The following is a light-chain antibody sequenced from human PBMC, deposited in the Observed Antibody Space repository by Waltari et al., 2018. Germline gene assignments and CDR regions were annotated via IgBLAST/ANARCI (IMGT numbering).Light chain of an antibody. CDR2: DPS. CDR3: EQRSSWPRT. CDR1: ESVITF. J-gene: IGKJ2*01. Sequence: ETVLTQSPATLSLSPGGRATLACRASESVITFLSWYQQRPGQAPRPLTYDPSKRATGLPARFSGAGSGTDFILTISNLEPEDFALYFCEQRSSWPRTFGQGTKLEMK. V-gene: IGKV3-11*01.